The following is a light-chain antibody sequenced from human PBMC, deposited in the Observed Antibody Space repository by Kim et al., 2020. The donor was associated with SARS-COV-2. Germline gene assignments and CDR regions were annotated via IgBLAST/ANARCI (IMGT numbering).Light chain of an antibody. CDR2: DAS. Sequence: EIVLTQSPGTLSLSPGERATLSCRASQSVSSNYLAWYQQKPGQAPRLLIYDASNRTTGIPDRFSGSGSETDFTLTISRLEPEDFAVYYCQQYGTLVTFGQGTTLEI. V-gene: IGKV3-20*01. CDR3: QQYGTLVT. J-gene: IGKJ2*01. CDR1: QSVSSNY.